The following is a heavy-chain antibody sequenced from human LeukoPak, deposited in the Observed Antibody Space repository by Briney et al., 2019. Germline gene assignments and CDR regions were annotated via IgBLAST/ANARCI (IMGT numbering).Heavy chain of an antibody. V-gene: IGHV3-30*02. Sequence: GGSLCLSAAASGFSFCSVSMHWVRPGPGHGREWGAFIRYDGSNNYYADSVKGRFTISRDNSKNTLYLEMNSLRAEDTAVYYCARDYGGSPPFDSGGQGTLVTASS. CDR3: ARDYGGSPPFDS. J-gene: IGHJ4*02. D-gene: IGHD4-23*01. CDR1: GFSFCSVS. CDR2: IRYDGSNN.